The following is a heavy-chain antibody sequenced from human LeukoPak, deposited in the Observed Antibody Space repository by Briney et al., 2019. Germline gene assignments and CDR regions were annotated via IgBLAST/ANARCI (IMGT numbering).Heavy chain of an antibody. V-gene: IGHV4-59*01. J-gene: IGHJ6*02. CDR3: ARGAEGSITGTTIYYYYYGMDV. D-gene: IGHD1-20*01. Sequence: SETLSLTCTVSGGSISSYYWSWIRQPPGKGLEWIGYIYYSGSTNYNPSLKSRVTISVDTSKNQFSLKLSSVTAADTAVYYCARGAEGSITGTTIYYYYYGMDVWGQGTTVTVSS. CDR1: GGSISSYY. CDR2: IYYSGST.